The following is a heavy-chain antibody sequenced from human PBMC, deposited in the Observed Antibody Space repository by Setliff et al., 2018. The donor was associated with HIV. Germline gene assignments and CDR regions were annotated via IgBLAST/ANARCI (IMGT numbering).Heavy chain of an antibody. Sequence: PSETLSLTCAVYGGSFSDYYWSWIRQSPGRGLEWIGEINHGGSTIYNPSLKSRVTISIDTSKTQFSLNLTSVTAADTGVYFCARYSPWYAEGFDVWGPGTLVTVSS. CDR2: INHGGST. J-gene: IGHJ3*01. CDR1: GGSFSDYY. D-gene: IGHD6-13*01. CDR3: ARYSPWYAEGFDV. V-gene: IGHV4-34*01.